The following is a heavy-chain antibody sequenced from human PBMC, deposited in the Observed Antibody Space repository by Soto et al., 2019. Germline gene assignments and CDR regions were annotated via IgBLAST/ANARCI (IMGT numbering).Heavy chain of an antibody. CDR2: IYYSGST. D-gene: IGHD3-16*01. Sequence: QVQLQESGPGLVKPSETLSLTCTVSGGSISSYYWSWIRQPPGKGLEWIGYIYYSGSTNYNPSLKSRVTISVDTSKNQVSLKRSSVTAADTAVYYCARESTTLGAFDIWGQGTMVSVSS. V-gene: IGHV4-59*01. J-gene: IGHJ3*02. CDR3: ARESTTLGAFDI. CDR1: GGSISSYY.